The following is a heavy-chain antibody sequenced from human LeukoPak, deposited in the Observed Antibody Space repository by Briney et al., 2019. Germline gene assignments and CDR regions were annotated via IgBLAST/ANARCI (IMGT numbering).Heavy chain of an antibody. CDR1: GFNFTGYW. D-gene: IGHD1-7*01. V-gene: IGHV3-74*03. Sequence: PGGSLRLSCAGSGFNFTGYWMHWVRHAPGKGLVWISRIYSDGRSLTYADSVKGRFTISRDNAKNMLYLQMNSLRAEDTAVYYCARGRGLGELAVASFDSWGQGTLVTVSS. J-gene: IGHJ4*02. CDR3: ARGRGLGELAVASFDS. CDR2: IYSDGRSL.